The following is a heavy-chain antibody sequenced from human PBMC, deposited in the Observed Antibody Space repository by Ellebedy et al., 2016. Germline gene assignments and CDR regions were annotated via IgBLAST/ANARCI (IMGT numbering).Heavy chain of an antibody. Sequence: GSLRLXXTVSGGSINHYYWSWIRQPPGKGLEWIGYIYYSGGTKYSPSLNSRVTMSVDTSKNQFSLSLNSVTAADTAVYYCARGGSSTWYARWLDPWGQGALVTVSS. D-gene: IGHD6-13*01. CDR1: GGSINHYY. V-gene: IGHV4-59*01. CDR3: ARGGSSTWYARWLDP. CDR2: IYYSGGT. J-gene: IGHJ5*02.